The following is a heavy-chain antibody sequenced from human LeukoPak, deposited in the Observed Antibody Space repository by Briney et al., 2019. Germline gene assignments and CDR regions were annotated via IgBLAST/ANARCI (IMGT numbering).Heavy chain of an antibody. D-gene: IGHD3-22*01. V-gene: IGHV3-30*18. CDR2: ISYDGSNK. Sequence: GGSLRLSCAASGFTFSSYGMHWVRQAPGKGLEWVAVISYDGSNKYYADSVKGRFTISRDNSKNTLYLQMNSLRAEGTAVYYCAKDRLNYYDSSGQIDYWGQGTLVTVSS. J-gene: IGHJ4*02. CDR3: AKDRLNYYDSSGQIDY. CDR1: GFTFSSYG.